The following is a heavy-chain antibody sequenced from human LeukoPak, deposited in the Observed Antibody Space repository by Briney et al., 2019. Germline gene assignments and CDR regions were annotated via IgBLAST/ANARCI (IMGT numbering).Heavy chain of an antibody. V-gene: IGHV4-39*01. D-gene: IGHD3-10*01. CDR1: GGSISSGGYY. J-gene: IGHJ5*02. CDR2: IYYSGST. CDR3: ARHKFKFSGSGSYYLGWFDP. Sequence: PSETLSLTCTVSGGSISSGGYYWSWIRQHPGKGLEWIGYIYYSGSTYYNPSLKSRVTISVDTSKNQFSLKLSSVTAADTAVYYCARHKFKFSGSGSYYLGWFDPWGQGTLVTVSS.